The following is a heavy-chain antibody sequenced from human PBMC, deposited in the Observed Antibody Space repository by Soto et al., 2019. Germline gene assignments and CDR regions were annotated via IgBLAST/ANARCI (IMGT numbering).Heavy chain of an antibody. CDR1: GYTFTMYG. V-gene: IGHV1-18*01. CDR2: SRAYNGKT. J-gene: IGHJ4*02. Sequence: QGQLVQSGAEVKKPGASVKVSCKASGYTFTMYGITWVRQAPGQGLEWMGWSRAYNGKTDYAEKFQGRVAMTTDSSTTTAYMELRSLRSDDTAVYYCARLHRYGDHPPDYWGQGTPVIVSS. CDR3: ARLHRYGDHPPDY. D-gene: IGHD4-17*01.